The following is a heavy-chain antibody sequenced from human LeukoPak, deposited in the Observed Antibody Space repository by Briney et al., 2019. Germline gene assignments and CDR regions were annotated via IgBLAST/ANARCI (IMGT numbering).Heavy chain of an antibody. CDR1: GYTFTNYG. CDR3: ARASPSYDSRLGDY. V-gene: IGHV1-18*04. D-gene: IGHD3-22*01. Sequence: ASVKVSCKASGYTFTNYGISWVRQAPGQGLEWMGWISTYTGNTNYAQKLEGSVTMTTDTATSTAYMELRSPTSDDTAVYYCARASPSYDSRLGDYWGQGTLVTVSS. J-gene: IGHJ4*02. CDR2: ISTYTGNT.